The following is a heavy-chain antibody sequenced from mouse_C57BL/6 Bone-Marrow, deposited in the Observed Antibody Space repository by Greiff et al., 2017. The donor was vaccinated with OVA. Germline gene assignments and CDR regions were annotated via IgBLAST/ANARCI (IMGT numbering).Heavy chain of an antibody. CDR2: INPSRGYT. V-gene: IGHV1-7*01. Sequence: QVQLQQSGAELAKPGASVKLSCKASGYTFTSYWMHWVNQRPGQGLAWIGSINPSRGYTTYNQKFKDKSPLTPDKSSSTAYMQLSSLTYEDSAVDYCASPQARLRPYAMDYWGQGTSVTVSS. D-gene: IGHD2-4*01. CDR3: ASPQARLRPYAMDY. CDR1: GYTFTSYW. J-gene: IGHJ4*01.